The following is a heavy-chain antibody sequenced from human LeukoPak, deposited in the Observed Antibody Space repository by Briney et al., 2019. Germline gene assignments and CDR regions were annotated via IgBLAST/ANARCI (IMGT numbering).Heavy chain of an antibody. CDR1: GYTFTNYY. V-gene: IGHV1-46*01. D-gene: IGHD6-13*01. Sequence: ASVKVSCKASGYTFTNYYIHWVRQAPGQGLEWIGIINPTGGSASYAQKFQGRVSMTSDTSTRTLYLELSSLRSEDTAVYYCARDRSGSRWRWFAPWGQGTLVTVSS. CDR3: ARDRSGSRWRWFAP. CDR2: INPTGGSA. J-gene: IGHJ5*02.